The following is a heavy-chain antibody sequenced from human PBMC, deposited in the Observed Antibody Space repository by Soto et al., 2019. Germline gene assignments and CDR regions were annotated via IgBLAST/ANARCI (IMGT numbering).Heavy chain of an antibody. J-gene: IGHJ6*02. V-gene: IGHV5-51*01. D-gene: IGHD6-6*01. CDR2: IYPGDSDT. CDR3: VSSIAARRGFDYYYGMDV. CDR1: GYIFTSYW. Sequence: GESLKISCKGSGYIFTSYWIGWVRQMPGKGLEWMGIIYPGDSDTRYSPSFQGQVTISADKSISTAYLQWSGLKASDTAMYYCVSSIAARRGFDYYYGMDVWGQGTTVTVSS.